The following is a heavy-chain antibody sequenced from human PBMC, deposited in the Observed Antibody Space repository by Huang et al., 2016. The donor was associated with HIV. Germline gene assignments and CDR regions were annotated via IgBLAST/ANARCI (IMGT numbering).Heavy chain of an antibody. V-gene: IGHV3-30-3*01. CDR2: ISYDGSRK. J-gene: IGHJ4*02. D-gene: IGHD4-4*01. Sequence: QVQLVESGGGVVQPGRSLRLSCVASGFSFSNYAVPWVRRAPGKGLEWVAVISYDGSRKYYADCVKGRFTVSRDNSKNTAYVQMNNPRGGDTAVYYCARAPEFGNYEFDQWGLGTLVTVSS. CDR1: GFSFSNYA. CDR3: ARAPEFGNYEFDQ.